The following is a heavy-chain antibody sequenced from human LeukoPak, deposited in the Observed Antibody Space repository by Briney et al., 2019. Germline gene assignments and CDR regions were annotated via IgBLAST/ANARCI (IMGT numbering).Heavy chain of an antibody. CDR1: GFTFSSYS. Sequence: PGGSLRLSCAASGFTFSSYSMTWVRQAPGKGLEWVSYITSSSGTLYYADSVKGRFTISRDNAKNSLYLQMNSLRAEDTAVYYCARASPFDIWGQGTMVTVSS. CDR3: ARASPFDI. J-gene: IGHJ3*02. D-gene: IGHD6-6*01. CDR2: ITSSSGTL. V-gene: IGHV3-48*01.